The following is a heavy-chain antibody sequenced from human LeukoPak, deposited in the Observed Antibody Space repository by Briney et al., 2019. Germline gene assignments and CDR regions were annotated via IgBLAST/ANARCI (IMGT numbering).Heavy chain of an antibody. Sequence: SETLSLTCAVYGGSFSGYYWSWIRQPPGKGLEWIGEINHSGSTNYNPSLKSRVTISVDTSKNQFSLKLSSVTAADTAVYYCARSMVRGVMAFLRWFDPWGQGTLVTVSS. CDR2: INHSGST. J-gene: IGHJ5*02. V-gene: IGHV4-34*01. D-gene: IGHD3-10*01. CDR3: ARSMVRGVMAFLRWFDP. CDR1: GGSFSGYY.